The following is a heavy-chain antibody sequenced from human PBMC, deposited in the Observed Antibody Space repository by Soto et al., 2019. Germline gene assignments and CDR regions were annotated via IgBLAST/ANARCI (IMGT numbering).Heavy chain of an antibody. Sequence: SETLSLTCTVSGGSTSSYYWSWIRQPPGKGLEWIGYIYYSGSTYYNPSLKSRVTISVDTSKNQFSLKLSSVTAADTAVYYCARVKYYDFWSGTDSYNWFDPWGQGTLVTVSS. CDR3: ARVKYYDFWSGTDSYNWFDP. J-gene: IGHJ5*02. CDR2: IYYSGST. V-gene: IGHV4-59*06. CDR1: GGSTSSYY. D-gene: IGHD3-3*01.